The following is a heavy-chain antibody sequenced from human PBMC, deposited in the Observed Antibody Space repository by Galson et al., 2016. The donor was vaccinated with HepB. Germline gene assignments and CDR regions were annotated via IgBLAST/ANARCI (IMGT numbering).Heavy chain of an antibody. CDR2: IYYNGRT. V-gene: IGHV4-31*03. D-gene: IGHD6-19*01. Sequence: TLSLTCTVSGDSISYGGDYYWSWIRQHPDKGLEWIGYIYYNGRTDYNPSLKSRGTMSLDTSKNQFSLKLTSVTAADTAVYYCARLRDGDSSGWADYFGHWGQGTLVTVSS. CDR1: GDSISYGGDYY. J-gene: IGHJ4*02. CDR3: ARLRDGDSSGWADYFGH.